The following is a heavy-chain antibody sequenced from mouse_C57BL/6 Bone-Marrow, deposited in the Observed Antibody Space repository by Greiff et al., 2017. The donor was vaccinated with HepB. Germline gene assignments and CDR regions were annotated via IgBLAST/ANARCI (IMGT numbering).Heavy chain of an antibody. Sequence: EVQLVESGAELVKPGASVKLSCTASGFNIKDYYMHWVKQRTEQGLEWIGRIDPEDGETKYAPKFQGKATITADTSSNTAYLQLSSLTSEDTAVYYCAHITTEGYYAMDYWGQGTSVTVSS. CDR2: IDPEDGET. CDR3: AHITTEGYYAMDY. D-gene: IGHD1-2*01. V-gene: IGHV14-2*01. CDR1: GFNIKDYY. J-gene: IGHJ4*01.